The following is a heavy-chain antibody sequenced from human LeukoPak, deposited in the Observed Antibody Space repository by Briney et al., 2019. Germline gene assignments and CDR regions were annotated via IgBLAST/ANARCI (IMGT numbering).Heavy chain of an antibody. V-gene: IGHV3-23*01. CDR3: AKRGYTYGSALYYFDN. CDR2: IIGSGGTT. CDR1: GFTFSTHA. Sequence: PGGSLILSCAASGFTFSTHAMSWVRQAPGEGLEWVSSIIGSGGTTSYADSVKGRFAISRDNSKSTLFLQMNSLRVEDTAVYYCAKRGYTYGSALYYFDNWGQGTLVTVSS. J-gene: IGHJ4*02. D-gene: IGHD5-18*01.